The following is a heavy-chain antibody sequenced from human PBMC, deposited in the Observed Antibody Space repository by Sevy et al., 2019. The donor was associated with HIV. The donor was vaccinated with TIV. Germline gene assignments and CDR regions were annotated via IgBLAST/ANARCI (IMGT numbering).Heavy chain of an antibody. J-gene: IGHJ4*02. V-gene: IGHV1-3*01. D-gene: IGHD3-10*01. CDR2: INAGNGNT. CDR1: GYTFTSYA. CDR3: ARDPYYYGSGSYLIRPAYYFDY. Sequence: ASVKVSCKASGYTFTSYAMHWVRQAPGQRLEWMGWINAGNGNTKYSQKFQGRVTITRDTSASTAYMELSSLRSEDTAVYYCARDPYYYGSGSYLIRPAYYFDYWGQGTVVTVSS.